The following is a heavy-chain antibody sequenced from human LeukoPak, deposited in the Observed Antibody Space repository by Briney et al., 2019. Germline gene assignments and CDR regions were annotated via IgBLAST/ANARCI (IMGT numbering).Heavy chain of an antibody. D-gene: IGHD3-22*01. CDR2: IYPGDPDT. J-gene: IGHJ4*02. V-gene: IGHV5-51*01. Sequence: GESLKISCKGSGYSFTSYWIGWVRQMPGKGLEWMGIIYPGDPDTRYSPSFQGQVTISADKSISTAYLQWSSLKASDTAMYYCARPGYYYDSSGYYYVDYWGQGTLVTVSS. CDR3: ARPGYYYDSSGYYYVDY. CDR1: GYSFTSYW.